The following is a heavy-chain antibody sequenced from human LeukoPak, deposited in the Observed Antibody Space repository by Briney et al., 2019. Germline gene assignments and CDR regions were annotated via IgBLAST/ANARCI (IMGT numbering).Heavy chain of an antibody. V-gene: IGHV3-23*01. J-gene: IGHJ6*03. D-gene: IGHD2-2*01. CDR1: GFTFSAYG. Sequence: PGGSLRLSCAASGFTFSAYGMSWVRQSPRKGLEWVSGVSGADGTTYYADSVKGRFTIPRDNSKSTLYLQMNNLRAEDTAVYYCAKHWSYCSTTSCFFNYYYYYMDVWGKGTTVTVSS. CDR2: VSGADGTT. CDR3: AKHWSYCSTTSCFFNYYYYYMDV.